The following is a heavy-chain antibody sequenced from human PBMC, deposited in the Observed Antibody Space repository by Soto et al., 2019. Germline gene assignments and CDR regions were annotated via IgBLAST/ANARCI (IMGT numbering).Heavy chain of an antibody. CDR2: IYYSGST. Sequence: SETLSLTCTVSGGSISSYYWSWIRQPPGKGLEWIGYIYYSGSTNYNPSLKSRVTISVDTSKNQFSLKLSSVTAADTAVYYCARVPHYGIFDYWGQGTLVTVSS. CDR3: ARVPHYGIFDY. V-gene: IGHV4-59*01. J-gene: IGHJ4*02. CDR1: GGSISSYY. D-gene: IGHD4-17*01.